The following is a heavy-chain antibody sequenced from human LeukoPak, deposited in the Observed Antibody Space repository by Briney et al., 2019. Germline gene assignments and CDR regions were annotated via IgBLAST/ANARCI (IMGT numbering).Heavy chain of an antibody. J-gene: IGHJ4*02. V-gene: IGHV3-30-3*01. D-gene: IGHD2-21*02. Sequence: GGSLRLSCAASGFTFSSYAMHWVRQAPGKGLEWVAVISYDGSNKYYADSVKGRFTISRDNSKNTLYLQMNSLRAEDTAVYYCARVPCGGDCYYMDYWGQGTLVTVSS. CDR3: ARVPCGGDCYYMDY. CDR1: GFTFSSYA. CDR2: ISYDGSNK.